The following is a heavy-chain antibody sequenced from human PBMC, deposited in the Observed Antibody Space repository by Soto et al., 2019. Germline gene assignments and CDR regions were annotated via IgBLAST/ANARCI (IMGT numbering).Heavy chain of an antibody. Sequence: QVQLVQSGAEVKKPGSSVKVSCKASGGTFSSYTISWVRQAPGQGLEWMGRIIPILGIANYAQKFQGRVTIPXXKXTXXAYMELSRLRSADTGVYYRASAGIVGAPPSSWFDPWGQGTLVTVSS. J-gene: IGHJ5*02. CDR2: IIPILGIA. V-gene: IGHV1-69*02. CDR1: GGTFSSYT. D-gene: IGHD1-26*01. CDR3: ASAGIVGAPPSSWFDP.